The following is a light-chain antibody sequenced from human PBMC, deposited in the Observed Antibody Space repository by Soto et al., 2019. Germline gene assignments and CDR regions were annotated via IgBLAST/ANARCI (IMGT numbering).Light chain of an antibody. CDR3: QQYGNSPRT. V-gene: IGKV3-11*01. Sequence: EIVLPQSPATLSLSPGERATLSCRASQSVSNYLAWYQQKPGQAPRLLISDASNRATGIPVRFSGSGSGTDFTLTISSLEAEDFAVYFCQQYGNSPRTFGQGTRLEIK. J-gene: IGKJ5*01. CDR1: QSVSNY. CDR2: DAS.